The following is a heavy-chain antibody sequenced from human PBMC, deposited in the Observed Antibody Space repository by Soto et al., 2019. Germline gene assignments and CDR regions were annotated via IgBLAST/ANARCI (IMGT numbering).Heavy chain of an antibody. CDR2: INHSGST. CDR1: GGSFSGYY. D-gene: IGHD3-9*01. V-gene: IGHV4-34*01. J-gene: IGHJ5*02. Sequence: SETLSLTCAVYGGSFSGYYWSWIRQPPGKGLEWIGEINHSGSTNYNPSLKSRVTISVDTSKNQFSLKLSSVTAADTAVYYCARVHYDILTGYYPNWFDPWGQGTLVTVSS. CDR3: ARVHYDILTGYYPNWFDP.